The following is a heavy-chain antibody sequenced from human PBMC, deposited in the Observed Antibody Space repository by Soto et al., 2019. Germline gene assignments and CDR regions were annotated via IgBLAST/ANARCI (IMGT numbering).Heavy chain of an antibody. V-gene: IGHV4-4*07. J-gene: IGHJ4*02. CDR2: IYMSGST. CDR1: GDSMTKYY. Sequence: QVQLQESGPGLVKPSETLSLTCNVSGDSMTKYYWSWIRQPAGKGLEWIGRIYMSGSTNYNPSLKSRVTMSIETSNNQFSLDLKSVTAADTAVYYCARTVGAAYYFDFWGQGALVTVSS. D-gene: IGHD1-26*01. CDR3: ARTVGAAYYFDF.